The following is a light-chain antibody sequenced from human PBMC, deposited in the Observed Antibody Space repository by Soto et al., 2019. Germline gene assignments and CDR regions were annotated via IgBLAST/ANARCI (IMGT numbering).Light chain of an antibody. Sequence: ENVLTQSPGTLSLSPGERAPLSCRASQSVTNNYLAWSQQKPGQAPRLLIYGASSRATGIPDRFSGSGSGTDFTLTISRLEPEEFAVYYCQQYGTSLPFGGGTRLEI. J-gene: IGKJ5*01. CDR1: QSVTNNY. CDR3: QQYGTSLP. V-gene: IGKV3-20*01. CDR2: GAS.